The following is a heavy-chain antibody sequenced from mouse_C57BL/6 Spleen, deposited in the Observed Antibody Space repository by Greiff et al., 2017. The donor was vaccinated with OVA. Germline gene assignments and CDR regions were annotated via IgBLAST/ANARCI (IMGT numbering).Heavy chain of an antibody. J-gene: IGHJ2*01. CDR3: ARGRPSYYSNYYFDY. CDR2: INPNNGGT. D-gene: IGHD2-5*01. V-gene: IGHV1-18*01. Sequence: SGPELVKPGASVKIPCKASGYTFTDYNMDWVKQSHGKSLEWIGDINPNNGGTIYNQKFKGKATLTVDKSSSTAYMELRSLTSEDTAVYYCARGRPSYYSNYYFDYWGQGTTLTVSS. CDR1: GYTFTDYN.